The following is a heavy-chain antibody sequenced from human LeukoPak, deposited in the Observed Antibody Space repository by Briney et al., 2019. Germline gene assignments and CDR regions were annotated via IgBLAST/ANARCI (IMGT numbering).Heavy chain of an antibody. V-gene: IGHV1-2*02. Sequence: ASVKVSCKASRYTFTGYYIHWVRQAPGQGLEWMGWINPNSGGTNYAQKFQGRVTMTRDTSISTAYMELSRLRSDDTAVYYCAREWELLGVREYHFDYWGQGTLVTVSS. CDR1: RYTFTGYY. D-gene: IGHD1-26*01. CDR3: AREWELLGVREYHFDY. CDR2: INPNSGGT. J-gene: IGHJ4*02.